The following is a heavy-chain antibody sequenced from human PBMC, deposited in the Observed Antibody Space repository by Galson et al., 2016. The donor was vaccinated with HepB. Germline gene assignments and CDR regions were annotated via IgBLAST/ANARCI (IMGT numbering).Heavy chain of an antibody. CDR2: ISYDGSNK. D-gene: IGHD1-7*01. Sequence: SLRLSCAASGFSFSTYSMHWVRQAPGKGLEWVAVISYDGSNKSYGDSVKGRFTISRDDSKNTLYLQMNNPRAEDTAVFYCARDWLGWNFFDSWGQGTLVTVSS. CDR3: ARDWLGWNFFDS. CDR1: GFSFSTYS. V-gene: IGHV3-30-3*01. J-gene: IGHJ5*01.